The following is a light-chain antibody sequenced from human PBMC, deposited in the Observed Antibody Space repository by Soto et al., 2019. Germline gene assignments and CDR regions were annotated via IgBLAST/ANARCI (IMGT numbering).Light chain of an antibody. CDR1: QSVSSS. Sequence: EIVMTQSPATLSVSPGERATLSCRASQSVSSSLAWYQHKPGQAPRVLSYGASIRAPGIPGRFSGSGSGTEFTLTISSLQCEDFAAYYCQQYSNRSTFGQGTKLELK. V-gene: IGKV3D-15*01. J-gene: IGKJ2*01. CDR2: GAS. CDR3: QQYSNRST.